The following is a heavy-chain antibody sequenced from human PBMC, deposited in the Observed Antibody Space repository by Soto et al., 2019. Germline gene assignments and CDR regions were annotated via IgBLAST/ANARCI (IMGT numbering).Heavy chain of an antibody. Sequence: TLSLTGTVSGRPVGSGGYYWTWIRQHPGRGLEWIGYIYHIGSPYYNPSLENRVTISLDTAKNQFSLNLTSVTAADMAIYYCVRDRALDTSGHWFDTWGQGTLVTVS. J-gene: IGHJ5*02. CDR2: IYHIGSP. CDR3: VRDRALDTSGHWFDT. CDR1: GRPVGSGGYY. V-gene: IGHV4-31*03. D-gene: IGHD1-26*01.